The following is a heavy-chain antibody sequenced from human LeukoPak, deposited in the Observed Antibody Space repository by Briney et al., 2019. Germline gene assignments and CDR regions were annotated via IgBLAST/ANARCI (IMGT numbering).Heavy chain of an antibody. CDR2: ISYDGSNK. Sequence: PGRSLRLSCAASGFTFSSYGMPWVRQAPGKGLEWVAVISYDGSNKYCADSVKGRFTISRDNSKNTLYLQMNSLRAEDTAVYYCAKSLVVVVPAAASPFYYYYGMDVWGQGTTVTVSS. CDR1: GFTFSSYG. J-gene: IGHJ6*02. CDR3: AKSLVVVVPAAASPFYYYYGMDV. D-gene: IGHD2-2*01. V-gene: IGHV3-30*18.